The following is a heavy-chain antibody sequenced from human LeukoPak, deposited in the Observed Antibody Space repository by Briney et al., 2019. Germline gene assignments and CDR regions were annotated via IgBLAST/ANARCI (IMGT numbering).Heavy chain of an antibody. V-gene: IGHV4-59*01. CDR2: IYYSGST. D-gene: IGHD3-10*01. Sequence: PSETLSLTCTVSGGSISSYYWSWIRQPPGKGLEWIGYIYYSGSTNYNPSLKSRVTISVDTSKNQFSLKLSSVTAADTAVYYCARDSYGSGRPNDAFDIRGQGTMVTVSS. CDR3: ARDSYGSGRPNDAFDI. CDR1: GGSISSYY. J-gene: IGHJ3*02.